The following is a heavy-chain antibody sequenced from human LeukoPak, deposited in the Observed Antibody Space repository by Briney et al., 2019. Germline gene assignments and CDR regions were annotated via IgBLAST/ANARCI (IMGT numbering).Heavy chain of an antibody. CDR3: ARLRLGELSPDYYYYGMDV. D-gene: IGHD3-16*02. V-gene: IGHV4-30-2*01. CDR1: GGSISSGGYS. Sequence: SQTLSLTCAVSGGSISSGGYSWSWIRQPPGKGLEWIGYIYHSGSTYYNPSLKSRVTISVDRSKNQFSLKLSSVTAADTAVYYCARLRLGELSPDYYYYGMDVWGQGTTVTVSS. J-gene: IGHJ6*02. CDR2: IYHSGST.